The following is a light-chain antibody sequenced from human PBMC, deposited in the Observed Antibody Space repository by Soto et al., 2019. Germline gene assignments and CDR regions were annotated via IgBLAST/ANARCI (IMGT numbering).Light chain of an antibody. V-gene: IGKV3-11*01. J-gene: IGKJ1*01. Sequence: EIVLTQSPATLSLSPGERATLSCRASQSVSRNLAWYQQKPGQAPRPLIYGASTRATGIPARSSGSGSGTDFTLTISSLVPAAFAVCYCQQTRNWTFGQGTKVEIK. CDR2: GAS. CDR1: QSVSRN. CDR3: QQTRNWT.